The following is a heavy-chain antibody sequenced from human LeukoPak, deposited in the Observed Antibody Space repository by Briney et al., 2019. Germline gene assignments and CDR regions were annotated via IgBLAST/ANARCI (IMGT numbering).Heavy chain of an antibody. CDR1: GESISGFY. CDR2: IYYSGST. V-gene: IGHV4-59*01. CDR3: ARATGTIFGVVNDAFDI. D-gene: IGHD3-3*01. Sequence: SETLSLTCTVSGESISGFYWNWIRQPPGKGLEWIGYIYYSGSTNYNPSLKSRVTISVDTSKNQFSLKLSSVTAADTAVYYCARATGTIFGVVNDAFDIWGQGTMVTVSS. J-gene: IGHJ3*02.